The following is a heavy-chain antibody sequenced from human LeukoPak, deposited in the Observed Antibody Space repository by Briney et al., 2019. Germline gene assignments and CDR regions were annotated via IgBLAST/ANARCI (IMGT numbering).Heavy chain of an antibody. D-gene: IGHD2-2*01. Sequence: ASVKVSCKASGYTFTSYYMHWVRQAPGQGLEWMGIINPSGGSTSYAQKFQGRVTMTTDTSTSTVYMELSSLRSEDTAVYYCARGQIVVVPPQLNVDYWGQGTLVTVSS. V-gene: IGHV1-46*01. CDR1: GYTFTSYY. CDR2: INPSGGST. J-gene: IGHJ4*02. CDR3: ARGQIVVVPPQLNVDY.